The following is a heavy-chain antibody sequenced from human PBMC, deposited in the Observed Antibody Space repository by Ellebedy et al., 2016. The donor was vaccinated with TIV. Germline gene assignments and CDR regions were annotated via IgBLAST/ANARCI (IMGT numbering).Heavy chain of an antibody. CDR3: ARAPMVRGVRYWFDP. CDR1: GGTFSSYA. J-gene: IGHJ5*02. V-gene: IGHV1-69*13. Sequence: AASVKVSCKASGGTFSSYAISWVRQAPGQGLEWMGGIIPIFGTANYAQKFQGRVTITADESTSTAYMELSSLRSEDTAVYYCARAPMVRGVRYWFDPWGQGTLVTVSS. D-gene: IGHD3-10*01. CDR2: IIPIFGTA.